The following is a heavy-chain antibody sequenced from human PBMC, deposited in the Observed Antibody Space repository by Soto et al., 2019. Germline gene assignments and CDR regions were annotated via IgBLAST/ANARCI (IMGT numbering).Heavy chain of an antibody. CDR1: GGSISSGGYY. Sequence: PSETLSLTCTVSGGSISSGGYYWSWIRQHPGKGLEWIGYIYYSGSTYYNPSLKSRVTISEDTSKNQFSLKLSSVTAADTAVYYCARLGGYYQAFNIWGPGALVTVSS. CDR2: IYYSGST. D-gene: IGHD3-22*01. J-gene: IGHJ4*01. CDR3: ARLGGYYQAFNI. V-gene: IGHV4-31*03.